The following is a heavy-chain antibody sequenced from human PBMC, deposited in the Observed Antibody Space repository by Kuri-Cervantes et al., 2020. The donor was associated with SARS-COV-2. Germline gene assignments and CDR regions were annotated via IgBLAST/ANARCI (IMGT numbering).Heavy chain of an antibody. J-gene: IGHJ5*02. CDR1: GFTFSNYW. CDR3: AKDGSSSWTYNWFDP. CDR2: IKGDGSET. D-gene: IGHD6-13*01. Sequence: GGSLRLSCTSSGFTFSNYWMHWFRQAPGEGLVWLSRIKGDGSETIYADSVKGRFTISRDNAKNSLYLQMNSLRAEDTALYYCAKDGSSSWTYNWFDPWGQGTLVTVSS. V-gene: IGHV3-74*01.